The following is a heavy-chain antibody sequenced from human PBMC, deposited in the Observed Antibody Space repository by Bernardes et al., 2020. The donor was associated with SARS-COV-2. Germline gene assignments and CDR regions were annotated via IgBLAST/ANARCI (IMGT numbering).Heavy chain of an antibody. CDR3: ARDYCSGGSCYSKASGY. CDR1: GYTFTGYY. V-gene: IGHV1-2*02. Sequence: ASVKVSCKASGYTFTGYYMHWVRQAPGQGLEWMGWINPNSGGTNYAQKFQGRVTMTRDTSISTAYMELSRLRSDDTAVYYCARDYCSGGSCYSKASGYWGQGTLVTVSS. J-gene: IGHJ4*02. CDR2: INPNSGGT. D-gene: IGHD2-15*01.